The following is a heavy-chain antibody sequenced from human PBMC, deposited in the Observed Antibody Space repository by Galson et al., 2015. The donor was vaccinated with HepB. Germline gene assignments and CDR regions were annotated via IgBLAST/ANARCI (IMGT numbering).Heavy chain of an antibody. CDR3: AKDLEEYCTTSTCYAFGDFDD. CDR1: GFTFSYYG. V-gene: IGHV3-30*18. CDR2: ISYDGSNK. J-gene: IGHJ4*02. D-gene: IGHD2-2*01. Sequence: SLRLSCAASGFTFSYYGMHWVRQAPGKGLEWMAVISYDGSNKYYADSVKGRFTISRDNSKNTLYLQMNSLRAEDTAVYFCAKDLEEYCTTSTCYAFGDFDDWGQGTLVTVSS.